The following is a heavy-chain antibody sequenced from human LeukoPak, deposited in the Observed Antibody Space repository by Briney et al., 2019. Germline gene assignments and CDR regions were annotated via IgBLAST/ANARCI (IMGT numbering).Heavy chain of an antibody. V-gene: IGHV3-7*01. J-gene: IGHJ4*02. CDR3: AREYYDLWSGLYN. D-gene: IGHD3-3*01. CDR2: IKQDGSEK. CDR1: GFTFSSYW. Sequence: PGGSLTLSCAASGFTFSSYWMSWVRQAPGKWLEWVANIKQDGSEKYYVDSVKGRFTISRDNAKNSLYLQMNSLRAEDTAVYYCAREYYDLWSGLYNWGQGTLVTVSS.